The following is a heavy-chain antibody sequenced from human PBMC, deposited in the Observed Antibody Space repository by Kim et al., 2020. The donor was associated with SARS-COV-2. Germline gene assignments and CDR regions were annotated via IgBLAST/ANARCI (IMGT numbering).Heavy chain of an antibody. D-gene: IGHD2-15*01. V-gene: IGHV3-23*01. CDR2: ISGSGGST. CDR1: GFTFSSYA. CDR3: AKTARYCSGGSCRAPQYYFDY. J-gene: IGHJ4*02. Sequence: GGSLRLSCAASGFTFSSYAMSWVRQAPGKGLEWVSAISGSGGSTYYADSVKGRFTISRDNSKNTLYLQMNSLRAEDTAVYYCAKTARYCSGGSCRAPQYYFDYWGQGTLVTVSS.